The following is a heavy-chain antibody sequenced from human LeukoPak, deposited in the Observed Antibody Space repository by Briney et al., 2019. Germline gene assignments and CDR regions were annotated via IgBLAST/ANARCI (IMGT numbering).Heavy chain of an antibody. CDR1: GGSISSHY. V-gene: IGHV4-59*11. CDR2: IYYSGST. J-gene: IGHJ3*02. Sequence: SETLSLTCTVSGGSISSHYWSWIRQPPGKGLEWIGYIYYSGSTNYNPSLKSRVTISVDTSKNQFSLKLSSVTAADTAVYYCARDSSSYGGYAFDIWGQGTMVTVSS. CDR3: ARDSSSYGGYAFDI. D-gene: IGHD6-6*01.